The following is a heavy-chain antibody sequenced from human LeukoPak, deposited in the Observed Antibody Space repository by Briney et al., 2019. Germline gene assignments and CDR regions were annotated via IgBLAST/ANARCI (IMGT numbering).Heavy chain of an antibody. J-gene: IGHJ4*02. CDR1: GGSLSSSSYY. CDR2: IYYSGST. CDR3: AREDGSGWSVDLIDY. V-gene: IGHV4-39*02. Sequence: PSETLSLTCTVSGGSLSSSSYYWGWIRQPPGKGLEWIGNIYYSGSTYHNPSLKSRVTISVDTSKNQFSLKLSSVTAADTAVYYCAREDGSGWSVDLIDYWGQGTLVTVSS. D-gene: IGHD6-19*01.